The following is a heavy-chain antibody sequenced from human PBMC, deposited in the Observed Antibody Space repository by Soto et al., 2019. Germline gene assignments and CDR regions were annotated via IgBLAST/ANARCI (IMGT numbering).Heavy chain of an antibody. CDR1: GGTFSSYT. J-gene: IGHJ4*02. CDR2: IIPILGIA. D-gene: IGHD2-2*01. V-gene: IGHV1-69*04. CDR3: AREDLEFCSSTSCYVDY. Sequence: SVKVSCKASGGTFSSYTISWVRQAPGQGLEWMGRIIPILGIANYAQKFQGRVTITADKSTSTAYMELSSLRSEDTAVYYCAREDLEFCSSTSCYVDYWGQGTLVTVS.